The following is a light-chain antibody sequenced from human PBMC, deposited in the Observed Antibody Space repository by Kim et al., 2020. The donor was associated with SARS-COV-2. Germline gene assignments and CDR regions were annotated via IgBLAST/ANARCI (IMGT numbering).Light chain of an antibody. CDR1: QSVSTN. Sequence: VSPGESATLSCRASQSVSTNLAWYQQKPGQAPGLLIYGASTRATGIPARFSGSGSGTEFTLTISSLQSEDFAVYYCQQYDNWLYTFGQGTKLEI. J-gene: IGKJ2*01. V-gene: IGKV3-15*01. CDR2: GAS. CDR3: QQYDNWLYT.